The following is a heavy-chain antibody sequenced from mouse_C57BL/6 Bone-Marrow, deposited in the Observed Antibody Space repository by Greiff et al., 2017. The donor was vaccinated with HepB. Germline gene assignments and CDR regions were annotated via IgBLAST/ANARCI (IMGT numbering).Heavy chain of an antibody. V-gene: IGHV1-61*01. CDR1: GYTFTSYW. CDR3: ARSGTGDYFDY. D-gene: IGHD4-1*01. CDR2: IYPSDSET. Sequence: QVQLQQPGAELVRPGSSVKLSCKASGYTFTSYWMDWVKQRPGQGLEWIGNIYPSDSETHYNQKFKDKATLTVDKSSSTAYMQLSSLTSEDSAVYYCARSGTGDYFDYWGQGTTLTVSS. J-gene: IGHJ2*01.